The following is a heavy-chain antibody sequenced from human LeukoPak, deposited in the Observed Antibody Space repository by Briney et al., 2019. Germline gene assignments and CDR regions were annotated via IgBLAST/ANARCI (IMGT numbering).Heavy chain of an antibody. CDR2: IRYDGIVT. D-gene: IGHD1-14*01. V-gene: IGHV3-74*01. Sequence: GGSLRLSCVASEFTFSNYWIHWVRQPPGKGLVGVSRIRYDGIVTNYADSVEGRFTISRDNAKNTVHLQMNSLRDDDTAVYYCARANPADFNLWGRGTLVTVSS. CDR1: EFTFSNYW. CDR3: ARANPADFNL. J-gene: IGHJ2*01.